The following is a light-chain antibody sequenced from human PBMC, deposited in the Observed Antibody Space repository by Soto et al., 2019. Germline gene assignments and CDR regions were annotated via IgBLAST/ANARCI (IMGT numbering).Light chain of an antibody. CDR1: QDINSR. V-gene: IGKV1-5*01. CDR2: DAS. CDR3: QQYHSYWT. J-gene: IGKJ1*01. Sequence: DIQMTQSPSSVSASVGDTVTITFRASQDINSRLAWFQQQPGRPPKLLIYDASSLESGVPQRFSGSGSGTEFTLTISSLQTDDFSTYYCQQYHSYWTFGQGTKVDI.